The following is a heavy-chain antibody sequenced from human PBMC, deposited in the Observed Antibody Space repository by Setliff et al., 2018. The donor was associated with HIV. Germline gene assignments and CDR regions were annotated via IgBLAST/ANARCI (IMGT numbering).Heavy chain of an antibody. V-gene: IGHV1-46*01. D-gene: IGHD6-13*01. CDR2: INPSDGTT. J-gene: IGHJ4*02. CDR3: TKEYHTEATGRRLANYFDY. CDR1: GYTFTSCF. Sequence: ASVKVSCKASGYTFTSCFMHWVRQAPGQGLEYIGIINPSDGTTAYVERFQGRVSMTSDTSTCTVYMEMSNLRSEDTAIYYCTKEYHTEATGRRLANYFDYWGQGTLVTVS.